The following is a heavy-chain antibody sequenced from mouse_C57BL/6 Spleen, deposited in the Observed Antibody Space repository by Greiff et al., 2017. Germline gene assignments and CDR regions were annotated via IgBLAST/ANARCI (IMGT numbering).Heavy chain of an antibody. CDR2: IDPEDGET. Sequence: VQLQQSGAELVKPGASVKLSCTASGFNIKDYYMHWVKQRTEQGLEWIGRIDPEDGETKYAPKFPGKATITADTSSNTAYLQLSSLTSEDTAVYYCASDYGSRDYYAMDYWGQGTSVTVSS. D-gene: IGHD1-1*01. CDR3: ASDYGSRDYYAMDY. J-gene: IGHJ4*01. CDR1: GFNIKDYY. V-gene: IGHV14-2*01.